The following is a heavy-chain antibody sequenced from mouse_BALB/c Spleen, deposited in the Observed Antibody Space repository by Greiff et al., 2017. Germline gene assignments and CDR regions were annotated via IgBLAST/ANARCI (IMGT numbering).Heavy chain of an antibody. CDR2: ISSGGSYT. J-gene: IGHJ4*01. D-gene: IGHD2-3*01. CDR1: GFTFSSYG. Sequence: DVMLVESGGDLVKPGGSLKLSCAASGFTFSSYGMSWVRQTPGKRLEWVGTISSGGSYTYYPASVKGRFTISRDNAKNTLYLQMSSLKSEDTAMYYCARHRDGYSYYYAMDYWGQGTSVTVSS. CDR3: ARHRDGYSYYYAMDY. V-gene: IGHV5-6*02.